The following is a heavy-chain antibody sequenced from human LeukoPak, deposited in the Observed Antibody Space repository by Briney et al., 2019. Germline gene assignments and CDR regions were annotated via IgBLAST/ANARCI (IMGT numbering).Heavy chain of an antibody. Sequence: PSETLSLTCTVSGGSISGNNFYWGWIRQPPGKGLQWIGSIYYSGSTYYNPSLKSRVTISIDTSRNQFSLKLSSVTAADTAVYYCARQAAYYYMDVWGKGTTVTVSS. CDR3: ARQAAYYYMDV. CDR1: GGSISGNNFY. J-gene: IGHJ6*03. V-gene: IGHV4-39*01. D-gene: IGHD6-25*01. CDR2: IYYSGST.